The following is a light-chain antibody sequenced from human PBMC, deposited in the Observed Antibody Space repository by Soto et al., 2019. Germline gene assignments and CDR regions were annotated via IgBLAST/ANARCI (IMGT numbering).Light chain of an antibody. J-gene: IGLJ2*01. CDR2: SSN. CDR1: SSNIGSNA. CDR3: AAWDDSLNGVV. V-gene: IGLV1-44*01. Sequence: QSVLTQPPSASGTPGQRVTISCSGSSSNIGSNAINWYQQLPGTAPKLLMHSSNQRPSGVTDRFSGSKSGTSASLAISGLQSEDEADYYCAAWDDSLNGVVFGGGTKLTVL.